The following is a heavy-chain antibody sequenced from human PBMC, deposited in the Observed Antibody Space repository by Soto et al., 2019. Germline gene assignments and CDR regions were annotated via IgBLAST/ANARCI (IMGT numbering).Heavy chain of an antibody. CDR3: AHSLIPNWGSRGAFDY. Sequence: QITLKESGPTLVKPTQTLTLTCTFSGFSLSTSGVGVGWIRQPPGKALEWLALIYWDDDKRYSPSLKSRLTIPKHTSKNQVVLTITNMDPVDTATYYCAHSLIPNWGSRGAFDYWGQGTLVTVSS. D-gene: IGHD7-27*01. CDR1: GFSLSTSGVG. V-gene: IGHV2-5*02. J-gene: IGHJ4*02. CDR2: IYWDDDK.